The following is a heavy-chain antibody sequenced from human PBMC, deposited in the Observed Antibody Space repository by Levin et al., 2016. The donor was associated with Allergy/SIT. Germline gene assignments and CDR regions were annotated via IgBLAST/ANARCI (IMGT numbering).Heavy chain of an antibody. D-gene: IGHD5-18*01. CDR2: ITAGGEST. J-gene: IGHJ4*02. CDR1: GFTFSSYA. V-gene: IGHV3-23*01. CDR3: AKVSEYSYGWFDF. Sequence: GESLKISCATSGFTFSSYAMNWVRQAPGKGLEWVSTITAGGESTYNADSVKGRFTISRDNSKNTLFVQMNSLRAEDTAVYYCAKVSEYSYGWFDFWGQGTLVTVS.